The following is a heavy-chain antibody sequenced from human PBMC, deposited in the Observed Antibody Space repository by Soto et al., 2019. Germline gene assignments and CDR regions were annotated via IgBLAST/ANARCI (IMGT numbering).Heavy chain of an antibody. CDR3: TTGVPQLGSSSWLDAFDI. J-gene: IGHJ3*02. Sequence: GGSLRLSCAASGFTFSNAWMNWVRQAPGKGLEWVGRIKSKTDGGTTDYASPVKGRFTISRDDSKNTLYLQMNSLKTEDTAVYYCTTGVPQLGSSSWLDAFDIWGQGTMVTVSS. CDR2: IKSKTDGGTT. CDR1: GFTFSNAW. V-gene: IGHV3-15*07. D-gene: IGHD6-13*01.